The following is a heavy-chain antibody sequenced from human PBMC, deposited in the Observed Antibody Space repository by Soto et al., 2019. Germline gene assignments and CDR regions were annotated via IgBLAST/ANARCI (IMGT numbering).Heavy chain of an antibody. CDR1: GYTFTDYF. Sequence: QVQLLQSGAEVRKPGASVKVACKASGYTFTDYFIHWVRQAPGQGLEWMGWINPATGGTVYAQNFQGRVTMATDTPVSTVNMELSRLRSGDTALYYCARATQYSASLEFDYWGQGTLVAVSS. D-gene: IGHD1-1*01. CDR3: ARATQYSASLEFDY. CDR2: INPATGGT. J-gene: IGHJ4*02. V-gene: IGHV1-2*02.